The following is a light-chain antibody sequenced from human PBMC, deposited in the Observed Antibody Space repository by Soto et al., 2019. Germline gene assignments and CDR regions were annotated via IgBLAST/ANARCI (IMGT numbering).Light chain of an antibody. CDR3: HQYGSSLGT. V-gene: IGKV3-20*01. CDR2: GAS. CDR1: QSVSSY. Sequence: ELVLTQSPGTLSLSPGERGTLSCRASQSVSSYLAWYQQKPGQAPRLLIYGASSRATGIPARFSGSGSGTDFTLTISRLEPEDFAVYYCHQYGSSLGTFGQGTKVDIK. J-gene: IGKJ2*01.